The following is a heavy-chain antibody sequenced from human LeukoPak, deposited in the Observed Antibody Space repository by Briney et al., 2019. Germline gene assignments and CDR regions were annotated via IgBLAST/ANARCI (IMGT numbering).Heavy chain of an antibody. Sequence: GGSLRLSCAASGFTFSTNYMSWVRQAPGKGLEWVSVIYSGGSPYYADSVKGRFTISRDNAKNSLYLQMNSLRAEDTALYYCAKDTYSTSLTGFDHWGQGTLVTVSS. CDR3: AKDTYSTSLTGFDH. D-gene: IGHD6-6*01. J-gene: IGHJ4*02. CDR1: GFTFSTNY. V-gene: IGHV3-53*05. CDR2: IYSGGSP.